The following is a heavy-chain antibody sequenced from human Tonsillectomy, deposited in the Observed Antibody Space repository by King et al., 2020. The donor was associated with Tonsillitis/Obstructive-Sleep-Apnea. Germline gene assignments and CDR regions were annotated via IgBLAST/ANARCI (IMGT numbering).Heavy chain of an antibody. CDR2: IKQDGSEK. V-gene: IGHV3-7*04. J-gene: IGHJ5*02. D-gene: IGHD3-22*01. CDR3: ARVRYYYDSSGYRWFDP. CDR1: GFTFSSYW. Sequence: EVQLVESGGGLVQPGGSLRLSCAASGFTFSSYWMSWVRQAPGNGLEWVANIKQDGSEKKYVDSVKGRFTISSDNAENSLYLQMNSLRAEETAVYYCARVRYYYDSSGYRWFDPWGQGTLVTVSS.